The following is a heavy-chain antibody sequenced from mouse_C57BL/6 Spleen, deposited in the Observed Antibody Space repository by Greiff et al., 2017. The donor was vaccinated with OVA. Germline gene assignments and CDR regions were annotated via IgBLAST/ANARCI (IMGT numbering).Heavy chain of an antibody. CDR3: VRHEDYRYAMDY. CDR2: IRSKSNNYAT. J-gene: IGHJ4*01. V-gene: IGHV10-1*01. CDR1: GFSFNTYA. Sequence: EVQLVESGGGLVQPKGSLKLSCAASGFSFNTYAMNWVRQAPGKGLEWVARIRSKSNNYATYYADSVKDRFTISRDDSESMLYLQMNNLKTEDTAMYYCVRHEDYRYAMDYWGQGTSVTVSS. D-gene: IGHD2-14*01.